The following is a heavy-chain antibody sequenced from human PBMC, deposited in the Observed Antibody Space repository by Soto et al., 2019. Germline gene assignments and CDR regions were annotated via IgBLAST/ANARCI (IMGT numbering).Heavy chain of an antibody. Sequence: LRLSCAASGFTFSSYAMGWVRQAPGKGLEWVSAISGSGGSTYYADSVKGRFTISRDNSKNTLYLQMNSLRAEDTAVYYCAKAVVPAAIRGYYYGMDVWGQGTTVTV. CDR3: AKAVVPAAIRGYYYGMDV. CDR1: GFTFSSYA. D-gene: IGHD2-2*02. V-gene: IGHV3-23*01. CDR2: ISGSGGST. J-gene: IGHJ6*02.